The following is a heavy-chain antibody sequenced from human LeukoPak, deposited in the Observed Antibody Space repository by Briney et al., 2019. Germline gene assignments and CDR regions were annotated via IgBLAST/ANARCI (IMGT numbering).Heavy chain of an antibody. V-gene: IGHV3-64*01. Sequence: PGGSLRLSCAASGFTFSSYAMHWVRLAPGKGLEYVSAISSNGGSTYYANSVKGRFTISRDHSKNTLYLQMGSLRAEDMAVYYCARDRGDSSSSSYFDYWGQGTLVTVSS. CDR3: ARDRGDSSSSSYFDY. D-gene: IGHD6-6*01. CDR2: ISSNGGST. J-gene: IGHJ4*02. CDR1: GFTFSSYA.